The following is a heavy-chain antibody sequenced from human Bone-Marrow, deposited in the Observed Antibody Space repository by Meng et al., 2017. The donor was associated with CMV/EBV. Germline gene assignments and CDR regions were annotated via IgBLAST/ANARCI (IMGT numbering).Heavy chain of an antibody. J-gene: IGHJ4*02. CDR2: IKSKTDGGTT. V-gene: IGHV3-15*01. CDR3: TTDHFSLGLDY. D-gene: IGHD3-3*02. Sequence: ESLKIYCAASGFTFSNAWMSWVRQAPGKGLEWVGRIKSKTDGGTTDYAAPVKGRFTIAREDSKNTLYLQRNSLKTEDTAVYYCTTDHFSLGLDYWGQGTLVTVSS. CDR1: GFTFSNAW.